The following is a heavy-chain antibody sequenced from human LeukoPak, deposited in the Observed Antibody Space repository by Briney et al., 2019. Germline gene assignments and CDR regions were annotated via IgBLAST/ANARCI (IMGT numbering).Heavy chain of an antibody. D-gene: IGHD3-3*01. V-gene: IGHV3-21*01. CDR2: ISSSSSYI. CDR1: GFTFSSYS. CDR3: ARDGATTIFGVVSFDY. Sequence: GGSLRLSCAASGFTFSSYSMNWVRQAPGKGLERASSISSSSSYIYYADSVKGRFTISRDNAKNSLYLQMNSLRAEDTAVYYCARDGATTIFGVVSFDYWGQGTLVTVSS. J-gene: IGHJ4*02.